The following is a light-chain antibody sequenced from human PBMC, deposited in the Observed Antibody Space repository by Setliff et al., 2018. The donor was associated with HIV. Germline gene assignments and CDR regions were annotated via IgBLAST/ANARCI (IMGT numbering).Light chain of an antibody. Sequence: QSALAQPASVSGSLGQSITISCTGTNSDIGSYNLISWFQQHPGKVPKLMIYEASKRPSGIPNRFSGSKSGNTASLTISGLQAEDEADYFCCLYAGASTWVFGGGTKVTVL. V-gene: IGLV2-23*01. CDR3: CLYAGASTWV. CDR1: NSDIGSYNL. CDR2: EAS. J-gene: IGLJ3*02.